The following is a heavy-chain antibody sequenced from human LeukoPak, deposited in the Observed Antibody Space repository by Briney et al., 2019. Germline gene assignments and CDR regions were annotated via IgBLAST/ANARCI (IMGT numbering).Heavy chain of an antibody. D-gene: IGHD3-22*01. CDR1: GFTFSDYY. V-gene: IGHV3-11*01. CDR3: ARDSHDYYDSSGKIDY. Sequence: GGSLRLSCAASGFTFSDYYMSWIRQAPGKGLEWVSYISGSGSTIYYADSVKGRFTISRDDAKNSLYLQMNSLRAEDTAVYYCARDSHDYYDSSGKIDYWGQGTLVTVSS. CDR2: ISGSGSTI. J-gene: IGHJ4*02.